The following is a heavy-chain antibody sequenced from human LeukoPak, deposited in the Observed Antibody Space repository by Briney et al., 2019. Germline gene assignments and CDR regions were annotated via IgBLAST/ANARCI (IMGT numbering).Heavy chain of an antibody. CDR3: ASGRSGYHNWFDP. J-gene: IGHJ5*02. Sequence: SVKVSCKASGGTFSSYAISWVRQAPGQGLEWVGGIIPFFGTANYAQKFQGRVTITTDESTSTAYMELSSLRSEDTAVYYCASGRSGYHNWFDPWGQGTLVTVSS. CDR1: GGTFSSYA. D-gene: IGHD3-3*01. V-gene: IGHV1-69*05. CDR2: IIPFFGTA.